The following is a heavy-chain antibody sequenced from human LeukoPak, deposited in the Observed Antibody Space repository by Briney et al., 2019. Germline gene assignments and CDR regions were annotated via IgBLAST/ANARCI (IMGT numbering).Heavy chain of an antibody. CDR2: IYYSGST. CDR3: ARTGNPHYDFWSGYLLFDY. J-gene: IGHJ4*02. Sequence: SETLSLTCTVSGGSISSGSYYWSWIRQPPGKGLEWIGSIYYSGSTYYNPSLKSRVTISVDTSKNQFSLKLSSVTAADTAVYYCARTGNPHYDFWSGYLLFDYWGQGTLVTVSS. CDR1: GGSISSGSYY. D-gene: IGHD3-3*01. V-gene: IGHV4-39*07.